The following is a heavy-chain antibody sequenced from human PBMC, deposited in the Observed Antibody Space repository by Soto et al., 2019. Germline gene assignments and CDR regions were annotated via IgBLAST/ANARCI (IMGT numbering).Heavy chain of an antibody. D-gene: IGHD3-22*01. CDR1: GFKYTDFA. CDR2: ISYAGSDK. Sequence: VQLVESGGGEVQPGRYLRLSCAASGFKYTDFALHWVRQAPGKGLEWVAIISYAGSDKYYADSVKGRFVISRDNPKNTLYLEMNSLRPEDTAVYFCARRAWDSYYAIDVWGQGTTVTVFS. CDR3: ARRAWDSYYAIDV. J-gene: IGHJ6*02. V-gene: IGHV3-30*09.